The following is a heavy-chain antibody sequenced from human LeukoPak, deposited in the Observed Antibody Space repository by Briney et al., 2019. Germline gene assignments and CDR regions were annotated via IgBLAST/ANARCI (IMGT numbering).Heavy chain of an antibody. Sequence: SVKVSCKASGGTFSSYTISWVRQAPGQGLEWMGRIIPILGIANYAQKFQGRVTITADKSTSTAYMELSSLRSEDTAVYHCASALGSYYGSGSPTTYWGQGTLVTVSS. J-gene: IGHJ4*02. V-gene: IGHV1-69*02. CDR1: GGTFSSYT. D-gene: IGHD3-10*01. CDR2: IIPILGIA. CDR3: ASALGSYYGSGSPTTY.